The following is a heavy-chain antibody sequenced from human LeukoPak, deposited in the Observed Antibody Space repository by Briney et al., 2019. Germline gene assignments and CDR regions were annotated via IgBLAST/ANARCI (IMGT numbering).Heavy chain of an antibody. D-gene: IGHD6-19*01. CDR3: ARVVGAVAGTGWFDP. Sequence: ASVKVSCKASGYTFTGYYMHWVRQAPGQGLEWMVWINPNSGGTNYAQKFQGRVTMTRDTSISTAYMELSRLRSDDTAVYYCARVVGAVAGTGWFDPWGQGTLVTVSS. V-gene: IGHV1-2*02. CDR1: GYTFTGYY. J-gene: IGHJ5*02. CDR2: INPNSGGT.